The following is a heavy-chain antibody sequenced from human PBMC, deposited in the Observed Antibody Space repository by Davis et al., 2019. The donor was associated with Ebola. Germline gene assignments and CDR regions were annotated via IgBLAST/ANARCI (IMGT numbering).Heavy chain of an antibody. Sequence: LSLTCAVYGGSFSDYYMSWIRQAPGKGLEWVSYISSSSSYTNYADSVKGRFTITRDNAKNSLYLQMNILRAEDTAVYYCARVDFWSAFDYWGQGTLVTVSS. CDR3: ARVDFWSAFDY. CDR2: ISSSSSYT. CDR1: GGSFSDYY. D-gene: IGHD3-3*01. J-gene: IGHJ4*02. V-gene: IGHV3-11*06.